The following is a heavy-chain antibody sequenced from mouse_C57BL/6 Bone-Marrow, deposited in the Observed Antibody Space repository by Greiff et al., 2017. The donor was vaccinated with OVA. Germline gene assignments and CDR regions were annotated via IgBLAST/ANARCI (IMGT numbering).Heavy chain of an antibody. CDR2: ISSVGSYT. CDR1: GFTFSSYG. Sequence: EVKVVESGGDLVKPGGSLKLSCAASGFTFSSYGMSWVRQTPDKRLEWVATISSVGSYTYYPDSVKGRFTISRDNAKNTLYLQMSSLKSEDTAMYYCARWSNYEGAWFAYWGQGTLGTVSA. J-gene: IGHJ3*01. CDR3: ARWSNYEGAWFAY. V-gene: IGHV5-6*01. D-gene: IGHD2-5*01.